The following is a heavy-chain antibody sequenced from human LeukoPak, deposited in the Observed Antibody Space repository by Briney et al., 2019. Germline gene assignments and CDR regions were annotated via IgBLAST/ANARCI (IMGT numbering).Heavy chain of an antibody. V-gene: IGHV3-7*01. D-gene: IGHD2-15*01. CDR1: GFTFSSYW. J-gene: IGHJ5*02. CDR2: IKQDGSEK. CDR3: VRDIAVVGFDP. Sequence: GGSLRLSCAASGFTFSSYWMSWVRQAPGKGLEWVANIKQDGSEKYYVDSVKGRFTISRDNAKNSLYLQMNSLRAEVTAVYYCVRDIAVVGFDPWGQGTLVTVSS.